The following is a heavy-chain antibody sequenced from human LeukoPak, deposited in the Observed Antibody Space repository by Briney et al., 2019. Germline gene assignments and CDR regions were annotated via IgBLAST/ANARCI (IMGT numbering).Heavy chain of an antibody. J-gene: IGHJ5*02. V-gene: IGHV4-34*04. CDR2: INHSGNT. CDR1: GGSFSGYY. Sequence: SETPSLTCAVYGGSFSGYYWSSLRHPPGKGLEWIGEINHSGNTKNNTSLKRRATTSVHTSKNHFSLRLSSVTAPRPALFCSARGLSDFWSGYDMAWFDRRGQGTLVTVSS. CDR3: ARGLSDFWSGYDMAWFDR. D-gene: IGHD3-3*01.